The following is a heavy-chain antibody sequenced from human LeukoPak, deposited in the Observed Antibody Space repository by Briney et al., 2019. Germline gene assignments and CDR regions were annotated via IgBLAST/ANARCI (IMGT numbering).Heavy chain of an antibody. CDR3: ARGRDHAFDI. V-gene: IGHV3-48*02. Sequence: GGSLRLSCAASGFTFSNSAMNWVRQAPGKGPEWVSFIGVGSTTIWYADSVKGRFTISRDSAKNSPYLQMSSLRDDDTAVYYCARGRDHAFDIWGQGTMVTVSS. CDR2: IGVGSTTI. J-gene: IGHJ3*02. CDR1: GFTFSNSA.